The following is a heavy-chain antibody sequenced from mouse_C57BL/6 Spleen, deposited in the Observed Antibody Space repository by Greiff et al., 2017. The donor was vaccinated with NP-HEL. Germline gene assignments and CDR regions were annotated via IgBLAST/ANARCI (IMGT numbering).Heavy chain of an antibody. V-gene: IGHV2-2*01. Sequence: QVQLQQSGPGLVQPSQCLSITCTVSGFSLTSYGVHWVRQSPGKGLEWLGVIWSGGSTDYKAAFISRLSISKDNSKSQVFFKMNSQQADDPAIFYCARNGGYVEVYYAMNYWNQGTSVTVPS. CDR1: GFSLTSYG. D-gene: IGHD2-2*01. J-gene: IGHJ4*01. CDR3: ARNGGYVEVYYAMNY. CDR2: IWSGGST.